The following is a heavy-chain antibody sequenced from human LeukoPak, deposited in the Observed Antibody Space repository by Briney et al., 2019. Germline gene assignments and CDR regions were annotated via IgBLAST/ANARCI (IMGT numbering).Heavy chain of an antibody. D-gene: IGHD2-8*01. CDR3: ARDSIVRGNIGNDMDV. CDR2: ISHSGRTM. V-gene: IGHV3-11*01. Sequence: GGSLRLSCAASGFTFSDYYMSWIRQAPGKGLEWVSYISHSGRTMYYADSVKGRFTISRDNAKNSLYLQVNSLRAGDTAVYYCARDSIVRGNIGNDMDVWGKGTTVTVSS. CDR1: GFTFSDYY. J-gene: IGHJ6*03.